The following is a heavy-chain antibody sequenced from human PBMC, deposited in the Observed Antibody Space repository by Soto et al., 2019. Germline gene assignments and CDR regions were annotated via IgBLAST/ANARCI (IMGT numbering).Heavy chain of an antibody. CDR3: ARGSSYLPRIEAAGHYFYWYLDL. CDR1: GGTFSSYT. J-gene: IGHJ2*01. D-gene: IGHD6-13*01. CDR2: IIPILGIA. V-gene: IGHV1-69*02. Sequence: QVQLVQSGAEVKKPGSSVKVSCKASGGTFSSYTISWVRQAPGQGLEWMGRIIPILGIANYAQKFQGRVTIPADKSTSTAYMELSSLRSEDTAVYYCARGSSYLPRIEAAGHYFYWYLDLWGRGTLVTVSS.